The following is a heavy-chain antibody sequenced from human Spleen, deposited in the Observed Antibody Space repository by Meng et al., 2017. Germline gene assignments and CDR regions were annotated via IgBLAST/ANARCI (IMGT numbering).Heavy chain of an antibody. Sequence: HLQLKEPGLGLVKPAATLSLACIVSGGSFSNTNNYWVWIRQPPGKGLEWIGSIHSSGNTYYNPSLKSRVTISIDTSENQFSLKLSSVTAADTAVYYCARGPTTMAHDFDYWGQGTLVTVSS. CDR2: IHSSGNT. J-gene: IGHJ4*02. D-gene: IGHD4-11*01. CDR3: ARGPTTMAHDFDY. V-gene: IGHV4-39*07. CDR1: GGSFSNTNNY.